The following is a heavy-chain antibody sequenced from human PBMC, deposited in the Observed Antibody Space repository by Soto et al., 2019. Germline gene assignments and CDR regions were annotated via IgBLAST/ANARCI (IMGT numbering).Heavy chain of an antibody. D-gene: IGHD2-15*01. V-gene: IGHV1-69*13. CDR2: IIPIFGTA. J-gene: IGHJ4*02. CDR3: ARGGVGYCSGGSCYSPKNHFDY. Sequence: ASVKVSCKASGGTFSSYAISWVRQAPGQGLEWMGGIIPIFGTANYAQKFQGRVTITADESTSTAYMELSSLRSEDTAVYYCARGGVGYCSGGSCYSPKNHFDYWGQGTLVTVSS. CDR1: GGTFSSYA.